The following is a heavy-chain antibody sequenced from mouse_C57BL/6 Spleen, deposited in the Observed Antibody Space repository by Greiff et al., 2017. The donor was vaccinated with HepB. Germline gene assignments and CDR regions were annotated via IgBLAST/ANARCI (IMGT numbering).Heavy chain of an antibody. V-gene: IGHV1-7*01. J-gene: IGHJ1*03. CDR2: INPSSGYT. Sequence: QVQLKQSGAELAKPGASVKLSCKASGYTFTSYWMHWVKQRPGQGLEWIGYINPSSGYTKYNQKFKDKATLTADKSSSTAYMQLSSLTYEDSAVYYCASMITTNWYFDVWGTGTTVTVSS. D-gene: IGHD2-4*01. CDR3: ASMITTNWYFDV. CDR1: GYTFTSYW.